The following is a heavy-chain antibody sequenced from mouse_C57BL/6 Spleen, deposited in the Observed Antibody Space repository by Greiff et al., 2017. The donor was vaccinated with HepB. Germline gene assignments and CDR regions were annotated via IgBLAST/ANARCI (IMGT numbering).Heavy chain of an antibody. CDR2: IYPGSGST. V-gene: IGHV1-55*01. Sequence: QVQLKQPGAELVKPGASVKMSCKASGYTFTSYWITWVKQRPGQGLEWIGDIYPGSGSTNYNEKFKSKATLTVDTSSSTAYMQLSSLTSEDSAVYYCASEGYGYGGAFDYWGQGTTLTVSS. D-gene: IGHD2-14*01. CDR3: ASEGYGYGGAFDY. CDR1: GYTFTSYW. J-gene: IGHJ2*01.